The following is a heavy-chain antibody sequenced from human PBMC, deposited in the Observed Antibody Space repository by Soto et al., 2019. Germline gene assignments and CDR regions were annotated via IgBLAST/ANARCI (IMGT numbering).Heavy chain of an antibody. Sequence: QVQLVQSGGEVKRPGASVKVSCKTSGYTFSNYGITWVRQAPGQPLEWLGGISLYSDGTNYAQKFEGRVSMTTETSTTTAYMELRSLRSDDTAVYYCARVVPGAEAWFGPWGQGTLVTVSS. CDR1: GYTFSNYG. CDR2: ISLYSDGT. J-gene: IGHJ5*02. D-gene: IGHD2-2*01. CDR3: ARVVPGAEAWFGP. V-gene: IGHV1-18*01.